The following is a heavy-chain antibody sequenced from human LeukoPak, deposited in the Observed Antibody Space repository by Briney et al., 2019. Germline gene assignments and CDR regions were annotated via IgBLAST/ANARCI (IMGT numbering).Heavy chain of an antibody. V-gene: IGHV3-7*01. CDR1: GFTFSNYW. CDR2: IKEDGSEK. D-gene: IGHD1-14*01. CDR3: ARDQTGARAFDI. J-gene: IGHJ3*02. Sequence: GGSLRLSRAASGFTFSNYWMGWVRQPPGKGLQWVANIKEDGSEKYYVDSVKGRFTISRDNAKNSLYLQMNSLRAEDTAVYYCARDQTGARAFDIWGQGTMVTVSS.